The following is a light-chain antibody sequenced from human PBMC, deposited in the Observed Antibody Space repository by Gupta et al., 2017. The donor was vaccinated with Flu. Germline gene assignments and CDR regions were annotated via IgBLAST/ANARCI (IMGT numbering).Light chain of an antibody. CDR2: GAS. Sequence: SLSLSPGASATLSCRAIESLIYNYLSWYQQKPGQAPRLLISGASTRAAGVPDRLSGGGSGTDYTLTINRLEPEDFAVYYCLQFGSTPRTFGQGTKVEIK. CDR1: ESLIYNY. V-gene: IGKV3-20*01. J-gene: IGKJ1*01. CDR3: LQFGSTPRT.